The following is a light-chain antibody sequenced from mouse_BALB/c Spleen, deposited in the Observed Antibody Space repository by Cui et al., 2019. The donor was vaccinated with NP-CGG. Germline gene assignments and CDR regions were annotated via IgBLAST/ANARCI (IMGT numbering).Light chain of an antibody. CDR2: GTN. J-gene: IGLJ1*01. V-gene: IGLV1*01. CDR1: TGAVTTSNY. Sequence: QAVVTQESALTTSPGETVTLTCRSSTGAVTTSNYANWVQEKPDHLFTGLIGGTNNRAPGAPARVLGSLIGDKAALTITGAQTEDEAIYFCALWYSNHWVFGGGTKLTVL. CDR3: ALWYSNHWV.